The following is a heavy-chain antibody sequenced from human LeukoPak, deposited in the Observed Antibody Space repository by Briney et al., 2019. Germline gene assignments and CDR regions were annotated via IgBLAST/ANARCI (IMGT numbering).Heavy chain of an antibody. Sequence: SETLSLTCTVSGGSIRSNYYWSWIRQPPGKGLEWIGYIYYSGSTNYNPSLKSRVTISVDTSKNQFSLKLSSVTAADTAVYYCARVGSGGHYYYYYYMDVWGKGTTVTVSS. J-gene: IGHJ6*03. CDR3: ARVGSGGHYYYYYYMDV. CDR1: GGSIRSNYY. D-gene: IGHD3-10*01. V-gene: IGHV4-59*01. CDR2: IYYSGST.